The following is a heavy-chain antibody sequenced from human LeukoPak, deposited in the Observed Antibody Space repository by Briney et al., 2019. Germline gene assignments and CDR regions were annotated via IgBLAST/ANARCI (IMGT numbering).Heavy chain of an antibody. CDR2: IRYDGSNK. CDR3: AKDIEMVRGVPDY. J-gene: IGHJ4*02. Sequence: PGGSLRLSCAASGFTFSSYGMHWVRQAPGKGLEWVAFIRYDGSNKYYADSVKGRFTISRDNSKNTLYLQMNSLRAEDTAVYYCAKDIEMVRGVPDYWGQGTLVTVSS. D-gene: IGHD3-10*01. V-gene: IGHV3-30*02. CDR1: GFTFSSYG.